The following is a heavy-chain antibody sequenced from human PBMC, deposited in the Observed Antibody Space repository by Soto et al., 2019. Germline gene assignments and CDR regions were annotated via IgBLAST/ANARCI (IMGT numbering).Heavy chain of an antibody. CDR2: ISYSGST. Sequence: PSETLSLTCSVSGGSISSSFWSWIRQPPGKELEWIGYISYSGSTTYNPSLKSRITLSVDTSKNQFSLRVASVTAADTAVYYCARGHRAMEYYYYYGMDVWGQGTTATVSS. D-gene: IGHD5-18*01. V-gene: IGHV4-59*01. CDR3: ARGHRAMEYYYYYGMDV. J-gene: IGHJ6*02. CDR1: GGSISSSF.